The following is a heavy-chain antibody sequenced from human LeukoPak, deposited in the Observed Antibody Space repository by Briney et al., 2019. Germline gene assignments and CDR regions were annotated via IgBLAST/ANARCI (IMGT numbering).Heavy chain of an antibody. D-gene: IGHD3-22*01. CDR1: GFTFSSYS. CDR2: ISWNSGSI. Sequence: GGSLRLSRAASGFTFSSYSMNWVRQAPGKGLEWVSSISWNSGSIGYADSVKGRFTISRDNAKNSLYLQMNSLRAEDTALYYCAKGNYYDSSGYYSDSATAYYFDYWGQGTLVTVSS. J-gene: IGHJ4*02. V-gene: IGHV3-9*01. CDR3: AKGNYYDSSGYYSDSATAYYFDY.